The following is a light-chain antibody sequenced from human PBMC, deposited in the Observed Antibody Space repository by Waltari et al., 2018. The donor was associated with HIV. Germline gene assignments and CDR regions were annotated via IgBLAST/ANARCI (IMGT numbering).Light chain of an antibody. V-gene: IGKV4-1*01. CDR2: WAS. CDR3: QQYFNTPLT. CDR1: RTILYNSNNKNY. Sequence: DIVMTQSPDALALSLGERATINCKSSRTILYNSNNKNYLAWYQQKPVQPPKLLIYWASTRESGVPDRFSGSGSGTDFTLTISNVQTEDMAVYYCQQYFNTPLTFCGGTKVEIK. J-gene: IGKJ4*01.